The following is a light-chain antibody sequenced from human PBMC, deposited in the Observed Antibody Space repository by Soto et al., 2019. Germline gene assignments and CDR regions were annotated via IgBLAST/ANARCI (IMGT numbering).Light chain of an antibody. V-gene: IGKV3-20*01. Sequence: IFLTQSPGSLSLSSGDRATLSCRASQTVRSSYLAWYQQRPGQAPKLLIYGAFNRAIGIPDRFSGSESGRDYNLTISRLEPEDSAGYYYQQYGDSITVGGGTKVEIK. CDR2: GAF. J-gene: IGKJ4*01. CDR3: QQYGDSIT. CDR1: QTVRSSY.